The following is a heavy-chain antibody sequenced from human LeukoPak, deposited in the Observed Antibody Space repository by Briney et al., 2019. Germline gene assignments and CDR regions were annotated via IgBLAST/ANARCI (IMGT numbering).Heavy chain of an antibody. J-gene: IGHJ5*02. Sequence: SETLSLTCAVYGGSFSGYYWSWIRQPPGKGLEWIGEINHSGSTNYNPSLKSRVTISVDTSKNQFSLELSSVTAADTAVYYCARGGGYSYGSDWFDPWGQGTLVTVSS. CDR2: INHSGST. CDR3: ARGGGYSYGSDWFDP. D-gene: IGHD5-18*01. V-gene: IGHV4-34*01. CDR1: GGSFSGYY.